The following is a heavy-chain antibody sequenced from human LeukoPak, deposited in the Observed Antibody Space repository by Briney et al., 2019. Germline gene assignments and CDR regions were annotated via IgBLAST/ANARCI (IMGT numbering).Heavy chain of an antibody. Sequence: ASVKVSCKASGYSFTNYVVHWVRQAPGQRPEWMGWINAGNGDTKYSQNFQGRVTITRDTSASTAYMELSSLTSEDTALYYCARDDCGDTCYPGGYWGQGTLVTVSS. D-gene: IGHD2-21*01. CDR3: ARDDCGDTCYPGGY. J-gene: IGHJ4*02. CDR2: INAGNGDT. V-gene: IGHV1-3*01. CDR1: GYSFTNYV.